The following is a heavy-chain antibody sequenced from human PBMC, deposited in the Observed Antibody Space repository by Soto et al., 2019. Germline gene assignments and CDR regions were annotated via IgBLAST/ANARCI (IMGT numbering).Heavy chain of an antibody. V-gene: IGHV3-48*01. CDR2: SSSTSNII. D-gene: IGHD5-12*01. J-gene: IGHJ3*02. Sequence: PGGSLRLSCEASGFTFNRYCMNWVRQAPGKGLEWVSYSSSTSNIIYYADSVKGKFIISRDDSKSITYLQMKSLRSEDTAIYCCSRDLSRPWVATRPHAFNIWGQGTMVTVSS. CDR1: GFTFNRYC. CDR3: SRDLSRPWVATRPHAFNI.